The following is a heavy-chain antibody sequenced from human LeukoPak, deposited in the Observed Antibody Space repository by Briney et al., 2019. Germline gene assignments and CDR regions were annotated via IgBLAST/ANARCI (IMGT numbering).Heavy chain of an antibody. CDR3: ARSVYDSGGYYRVLDY. V-gene: IGHV3-53*01. CDR1: GFTVNSNY. CDR2: LYSDGRT. D-gene: IGHD3-22*01. J-gene: IGHJ4*02. Sequence: GGSLRLSCAASGFTVNSNYMNWVRQAPGKGLEWVSVLYSDGRTYYADSVKGRFTISRDNAKNTLFLQMNSLRAEDTAAYYCARSVYDSGGYYRVLDYWGQGTLVTVSS.